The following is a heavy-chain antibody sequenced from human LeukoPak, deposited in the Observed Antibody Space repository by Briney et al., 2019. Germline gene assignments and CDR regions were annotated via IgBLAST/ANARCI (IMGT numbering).Heavy chain of an antibody. CDR2: IYYSGST. D-gene: IGHD5-18*01. V-gene: IGHV4-59*08. CDR1: GGSISSYY. J-gene: IGHJ4*02. CDR3: ARQGTAMVLGPRRTHPFDY. Sequence: SETLSLTCTVSGGSISSYYWSWIRQPPGKGLEWIGYIYYSGSTNYNPSLKSRVTISVDTPKNQFSLKLSSVTAADTAVYYCARQGTAMVLGPRRTHPFDYWGQGTLVTVSS.